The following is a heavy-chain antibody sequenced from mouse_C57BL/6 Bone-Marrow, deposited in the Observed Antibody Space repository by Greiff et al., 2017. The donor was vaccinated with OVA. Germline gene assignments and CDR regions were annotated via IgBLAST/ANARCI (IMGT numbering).Heavy chain of an antibody. CDR2: INPSSGYT. D-gene: IGHD1-1*02. CDR3: AAGWAMDY. V-gene: IGHV1-4*01. J-gene: IGHJ4*01. Sequence: VQVVESGAELARPGASVKMSCKASGYTFTSYTMHWVKQRPGQGLEWIGYINPSSGYTKYNQKFKDKATLTADKSSSTAYMQLSSLTSEDSAVYYCAAGWAMDYWGQGTSVTVSS. CDR1: GYTFTSYT.